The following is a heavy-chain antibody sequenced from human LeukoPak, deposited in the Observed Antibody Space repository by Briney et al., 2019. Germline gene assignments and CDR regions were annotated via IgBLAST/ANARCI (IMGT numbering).Heavy chain of an antibody. V-gene: IGHV3-23*01. CDR2: ISGSGGST. CDR3: AKDQGLIVVVPAAIDY. CDR1: GGTIISYA. Sequence: TGGSLRLSCAASGGTIISYAMSWVRQAPGKGLEWVSAISGSGGSTYYADSVKGRFTISRDNSKNTLYLQMNSLRAEDTAVYYCAKDQGLIVVVPAAIDYWGQGTLVTVSS. J-gene: IGHJ4*02. D-gene: IGHD2-2*01.